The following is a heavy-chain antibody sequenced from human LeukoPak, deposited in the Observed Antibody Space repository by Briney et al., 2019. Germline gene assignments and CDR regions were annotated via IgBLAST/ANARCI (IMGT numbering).Heavy chain of an antibody. CDR3: ARGFSGSYLPDY. Sequence: PSETLSLTCAVYGGSFSGYYWSWIRQPPGKGLEWIGEINHSGSTNYNPSLKSRATISVDTSKNQFSLKLSSVTAADTAVYYCARGFSGSYLPDYWGQGTLVTVSS. CDR2: INHSGST. V-gene: IGHV4-34*01. D-gene: IGHD1-26*01. CDR1: GGSFSGYY. J-gene: IGHJ4*02.